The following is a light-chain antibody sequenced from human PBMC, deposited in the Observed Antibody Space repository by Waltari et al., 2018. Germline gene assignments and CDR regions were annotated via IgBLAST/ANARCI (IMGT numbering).Light chain of an antibody. J-gene: IGKJ2*01. CDR3: HQYNHWPTFT. V-gene: IGKV3-15*01. CDR2: GAS. CDR1: QSVGNN. Sequence: EIEMTQSPATLSVSPGERVTLSCRASQSVGNNLAWYQQRPGQAPRLLIYGASTRATDISDRFSGSRSETDFTLTISALQSEDLAVYYCHQYNHWPTFTFGQGTKLQIE.